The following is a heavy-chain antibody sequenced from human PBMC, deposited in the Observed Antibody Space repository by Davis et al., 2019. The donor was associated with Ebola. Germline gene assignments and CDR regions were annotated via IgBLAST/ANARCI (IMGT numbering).Heavy chain of an antibody. V-gene: IGHV3-48*04. J-gene: IGHJ1*01. Sequence: PGGSLRLSCAASGFTFSSYSMNWVRQAPGKGLEWVSYISSSSSTIYYADSVKGRFTISRDNAKNSLYLQMNRLRSDDTAVYYCARGQQLVRYFQHWGQGTLVTVSS. CDR2: ISSSSSTI. CDR3: ARGQQLVRYFQH. D-gene: IGHD6-13*01. CDR1: GFTFSSYS.